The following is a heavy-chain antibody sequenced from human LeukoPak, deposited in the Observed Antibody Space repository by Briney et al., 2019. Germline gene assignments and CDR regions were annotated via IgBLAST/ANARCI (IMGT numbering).Heavy chain of an antibody. Sequence: PSETLSLTCTVSGGSISSGASDWGWIRQHPKRGLEWVGYINHSGSTYYNPSLGSRVTMSVDTSKNQFSLKLSSVTAADSAVYYCARAARQGFTMIVVSFFYFDLWGRGTLVTVSS. CDR1: GGSISSGASD. CDR3: ARAARQGFTMIVVSFFYFDL. CDR2: INHSGST. J-gene: IGHJ2*01. V-gene: IGHV4-31*03. D-gene: IGHD3-22*01.